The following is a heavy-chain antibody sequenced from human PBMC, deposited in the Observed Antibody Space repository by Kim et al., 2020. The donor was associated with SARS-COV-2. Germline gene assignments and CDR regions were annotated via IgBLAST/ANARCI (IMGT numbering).Heavy chain of an antibody. Sequence: SVKVSCKASGGTFSSYAISWVRQAPGQGLEWMGRIIPILGIANYAQKFQGRVTITADKSTSTAYMELSSLRSEDTAVYYCARTRKDLKEYYYYGMDVWGQGTTVTVSS. CDR3: ARTRKDLKEYYYYGMDV. V-gene: IGHV1-69*04. CDR1: GGTFSSYA. J-gene: IGHJ6*02. CDR2: IIPILGIA.